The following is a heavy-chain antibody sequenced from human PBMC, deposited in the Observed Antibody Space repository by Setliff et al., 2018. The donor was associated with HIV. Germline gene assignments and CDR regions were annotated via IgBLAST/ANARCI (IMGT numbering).Heavy chain of an antibody. D-gene: IGHD6-19*01. CDR2: INAGNGNT. CDR3: ARGGPRGLEVAALEFDY. Sequence: ASVKVSCKASGYTFTNYAMHWVRQAPGQRLEWMGWINAGNGNTKYSQKIQGRGTMTRETSTETVYMELSSLRFEDTAVYYCARGGPRGLEVAALEFDYWGQGTLVTVS. CDR1: GYTFTNYA. V-gene: IGHV1-3*01. J-gene: IGHJ4*02.